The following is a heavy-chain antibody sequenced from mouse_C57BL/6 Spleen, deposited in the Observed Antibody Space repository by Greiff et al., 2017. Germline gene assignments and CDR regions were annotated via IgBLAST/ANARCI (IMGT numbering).Heavy chain of an antibody. CDR2: INPNNGGT. Sequence: EVQLQEPGPELVKPGASVKIPCKASGYTFTDYNMDWVKQSHGKSLEWIGDINPNNGGTIYNQKFKGKATLTVDKSSSTAYMELRSLTSEDTAVYYCTRGTGSSYWYFDVWGKGTTLTVSS. V-gene: IGHV1-18*01. CDR3: TRGTGSSYWYFDV. D-gene: IGHD1-1*01. J-gene: IGHJ1*03. CDR1: GYTFTDYN.